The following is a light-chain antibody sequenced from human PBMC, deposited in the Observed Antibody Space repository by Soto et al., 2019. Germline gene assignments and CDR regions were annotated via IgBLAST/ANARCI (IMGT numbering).Light chain of an antibody. CDR1: QSVRSSY. Sequence: EIVLTQSPGTLSLSPGERATLSCRASQSVRSSYLAWYQQKPGQAPRLLIYGASRRATDIPDRLSGSGSGTDFTLTISRLEPEDFAVYYCQQYGSSPTITFGQGTRLEIK. CDR3: QQYGSSPTIT. V-gene: IGKV3-20*01. CDR2: GAS. J-gene: IGKJ5*01.